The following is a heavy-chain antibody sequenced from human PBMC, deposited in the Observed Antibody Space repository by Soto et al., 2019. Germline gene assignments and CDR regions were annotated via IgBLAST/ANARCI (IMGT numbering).Heavy chain of an antibody. V-gene: IGHV3-30-3*01. J-gene: IGHJ3*02. Sequence: QVQLVESGGGVVQPGRSLRLSCAASGFTFSSYAMHWVRQAPGKGLEWVAVISYDGSNKYYADSVKGRFTISRDNSKNTLYLQINSLRAEDTAVYYCARDAEPYLIGASDAFDIWGQGTMVTVSS. D-gene: IGHD3-10*01. CDR3: ARDAEPYLIGASDAFDI. CDR2: ISYDGSNK. CDR1: GFTFSSYA.